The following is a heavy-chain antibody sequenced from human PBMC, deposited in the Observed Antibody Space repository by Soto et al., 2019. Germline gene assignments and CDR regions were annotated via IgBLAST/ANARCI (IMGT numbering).Heavy chain of an antibody. CDR3: ARGRGAYCGGDCYSWGADAFDI. Sequence: QVQLVQSGAEVKTPGSSVKVSCKASGGTFSSYAISWVRQAPGQGLEWMGGIIPIFGTANYAQKFQGRVTITADESTSTAYMELSSLRSEDTAVYYCARGRGAYCGGDCYSWGADAFDIWGQGTMVTVSS. D-gene: IGHD2-21*02. CDR2: IIPIFGTA. V-gene: IGHV1-69*01. CDR1: GGTFSSYA. J-gene: IGHJ3*02.